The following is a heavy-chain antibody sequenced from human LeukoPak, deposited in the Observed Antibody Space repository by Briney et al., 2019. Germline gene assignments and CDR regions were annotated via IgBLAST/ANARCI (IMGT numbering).Heavy chain of an antibody. V-gene: IGHV1-2*02. CDR2: INPNSGGT. CDR1: GYTFTGYY. D-gene: IGHD3-10*01. Sequence: ASVKVSCKASGYTFTGYYMHWVRQAPGQGLEWMGWINPNSGGTNYAQKFQGRVTMTRDTSISTAYMELSRLRSDDTAVYYCARVRPPSMVRGVRYYYYMDVWGKGTTVTISS. CDR3: ARVRPPSMVRGVRYYYYMDV. J-gene: IGHJ6*03.